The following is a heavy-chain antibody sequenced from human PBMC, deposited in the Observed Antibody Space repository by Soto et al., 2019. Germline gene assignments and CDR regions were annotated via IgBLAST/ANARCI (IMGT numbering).Heavy chain of an antibody. V-gene: IGHV3-43*01. Sequence: GGSLRLSCAASGFTFDDYTMHWVRQAPGKGLKWVSLISWDGGSTYYADSVKGRFTISRDNSKNSLYLQMNSLRTEDTALYYCAKDITWAAAGRDYYYYYGMDVWGQGTTVTVSS. CDR3: AKDITWAAAGRDYYYYYGMDV. D-gene: IGHD6-13*01. CDR1: GFTFDDYT. J-gene: IGHJ6*02. CDR2: ISWDGGST.